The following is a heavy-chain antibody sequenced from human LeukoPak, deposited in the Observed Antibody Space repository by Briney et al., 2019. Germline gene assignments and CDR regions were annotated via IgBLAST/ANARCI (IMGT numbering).Heavy chain of an antibody. Sequence: GGSLRLSCAASGFTFSNHNMDWVRQAPGKGLEWISYIYCRGEAIFYADSVRGRFTFSRTNAKNSPYLRMNGTTADAPALYCCAKGQGWEHSYYYYNMDVWGKGTTVTISS. J-gene: IGHJ6*03. CDR1: GFTFSNHN. V-gene: IGHV3-48*01. D-gene: IGHD1-26*01. CDR2: IYCRGEAI. CDR3: AKGQGWEHSYYYYNMDV.